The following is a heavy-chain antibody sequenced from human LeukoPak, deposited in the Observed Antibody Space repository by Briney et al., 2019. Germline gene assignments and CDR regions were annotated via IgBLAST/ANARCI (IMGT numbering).Heavy chain of an antibody. J-gene: IGHJ5*02. CDR1: GDSITTDNFY. CDR2: VYYGGGP. CDR3: ARVNDCSTSRCDTSWFDP. D-gene: IGHD2-2*02. V-gene: IGHV4-39*06. Sequence: SETLSLICTVSGDSITTDNFYWGWIRQPPGKGLEWIGSVYYGGGPYSNPSLASRVTMSVDTPKNQFPLKLRSVTAADTGVYFCARVNDCSTSRCDTSWFDPWGQGTLVTVSS.